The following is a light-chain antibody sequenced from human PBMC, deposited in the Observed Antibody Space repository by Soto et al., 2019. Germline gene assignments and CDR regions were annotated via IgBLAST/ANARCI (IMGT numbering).Light chain of an antibody. Sequence: EIVLTQSPATLSLSPGERVTLSCRASQSVSSNYLAWYQQKPGQAPRLLIYGASSRATGIPDTFRGSGFGTVFILTSSRLEPEVFAVYYCQQYGASRITLGPGTKVNIK. V-gene: IGKV3-20*01. CDR1: QSVSSNY. CDR2: GAS. J-gene: IGKJ3*01. CDR3: QQYGASRIT.